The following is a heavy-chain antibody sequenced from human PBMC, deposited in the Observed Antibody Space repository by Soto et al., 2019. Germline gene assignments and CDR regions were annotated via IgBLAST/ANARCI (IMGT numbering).Heavy chain of an antibody. V-gene: IGHV4-34*01. D-gene: IGHD2-15*01. Sequence: SETLSLTCAVYGGSFSGYYWSWIRQPPGKGLEWIGEINHSGSTNYNPSLKSRVTISVDTSKNQFSLKLSSMTAADTAVYYCARGRYCSGGSCYPGCYFDYWGQGTLVTVSS. CDR1: GGSFSGYY. CDR3: ARGRYCSGGSCYPGCYFDY. J-gene: IGHJ4*02. CDR2: INHSGST.